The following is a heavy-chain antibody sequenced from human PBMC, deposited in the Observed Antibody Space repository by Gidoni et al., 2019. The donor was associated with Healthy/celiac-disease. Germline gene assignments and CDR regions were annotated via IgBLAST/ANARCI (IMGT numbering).Heavy chain of an antibody. J-gene: IGHJ4*02. CDR1: GGTFSSYT. CDR3: ARGGYSYGLPGDY. Sequence: QVQLVQSGAEVKKPGSSVKVSCKASGGTFSSYTISWVRQAPGQGLEWMGRIIPILGIANYAQKFQGRVTITADKSTSTAYMELSSLRSEDTAVYYCARGGYSYGLPGDYWGQGTLVTVSS. V-gene: IGHV1-69*02. CDR2: IIPILGIA. D-gene: IGHD5-18*01.